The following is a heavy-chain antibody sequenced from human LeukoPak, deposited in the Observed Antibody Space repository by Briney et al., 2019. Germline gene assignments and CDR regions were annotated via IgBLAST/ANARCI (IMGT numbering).Heavy chain of an antibody. V-gene: IGHV4-59*01. CDR2: IYYSGST. CDR1: GGSISSYY. Sequence: MPSETLSLTCTVSGGSISSYYWSWIRQPPGKGLEWIGYIYYSGSTNYNPSLKSRVTMSVDTSKNQFSLKLSSVTAADTAVYYCARGGDMITFGGVIVYFDYWGQGTLVTVSS. D-gene: IGHD3-16*02. J-gene: IGHJ4*02. CDR3: ARGGDMITFGGVIVYFDY.